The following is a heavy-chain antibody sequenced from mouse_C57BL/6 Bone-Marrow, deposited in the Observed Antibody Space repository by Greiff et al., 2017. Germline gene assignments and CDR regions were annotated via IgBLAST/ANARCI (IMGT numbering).Heavy chain of an antibody. V-gene: IGHV5-9-1*02. J-gene: IGHJ2*01. CDR1: GFTFSSYA. Sequence: EVKLMESGEGLVKPGGSLKLSCAASGFTFSSYAMSWVRQTPEKRLEWVAYISSGGDYIYYADTVKGRFTISRDNARNTLYMQMSRLKSEDTAMYYCTRVYDSNYDYFDYWGQGTTLTVSS. CDR2: ISSGGDYI. D-gene: IGHD2-5*01. CDR3: TRVYDSNYDYFDY.